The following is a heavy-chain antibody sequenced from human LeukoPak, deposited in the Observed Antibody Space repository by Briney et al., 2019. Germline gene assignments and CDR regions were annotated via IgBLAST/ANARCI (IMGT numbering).Heavy chain of an antibody. Sequence: ASVKVSCKASGYTFTSYGISWVRQAPGQGLEWMGWINPYNGNTNYAQKLQGRVTMTTDTSTSTAYMELRRLRSDDTAVYYCARDRKEGSGWYLKGGFVHWGGGTLVGVRS. CDR2: INPYNGNT. J-gene: IGHJ4*02. D-gene: IGHD6-19*01. V-gene: IGHV1-18*01. CDR1: GYTFTSYG. CDR3: ARDRKEGSGWYLKGGFVH.